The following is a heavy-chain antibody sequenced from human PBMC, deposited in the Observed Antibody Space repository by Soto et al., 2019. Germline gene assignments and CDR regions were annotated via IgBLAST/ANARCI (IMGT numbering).Heavy chain of an antibody. CDR2: INPNSGGT. CDR3: ARDLVAAAASTYYYYYYGMDV. Sequence: ASVKVSCKASGYTFTGYYMHWVRQAPGQGLEWMGWINPNSGGTNYAQKFQGRVTMTRDTSISTAYMELSRLRSDDTAVYYCARDLVAAAASTYYYYYYGMDVGGQGTTVTVSS. V-gene: IGHV1-2*02. CDR1: GYTFTGYY. J-gene: IGHJ6*02. D-gene: IGHD6-13*01.